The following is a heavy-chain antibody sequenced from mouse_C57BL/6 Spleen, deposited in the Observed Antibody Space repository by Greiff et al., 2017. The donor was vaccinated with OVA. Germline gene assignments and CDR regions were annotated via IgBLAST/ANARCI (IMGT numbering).Heavy chain of an antibody. CDR3: ARLTTVVKYPRYFDV. CDR1: GYTFTDYN. D-gene: IGHD1-1*01. CDR2: INPNNGGT. Sequence: EVQLQQSGPELVKPGASVKIPCKASGYTFTDYNMDWVKQSHGKSLEWIGDINPNNGGTIYNQKFKGKATLTVDKSSSTAYMELRSLTSEDTAVYYCARLTTVVKYPRYFDVWGTGTTVTVSS. J-gene: IGHJ1*03. V-gene: IGHV1-18*01.